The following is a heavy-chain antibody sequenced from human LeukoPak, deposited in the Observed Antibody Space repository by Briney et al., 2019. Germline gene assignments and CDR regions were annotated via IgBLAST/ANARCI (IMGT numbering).Heavy chain of an antibody. CDR1: GFTFSTYN. D-gene: IGHD1-1*01. V-gene: IGHV3-48*02. Sequence: GGSLRLSCAASGFTFSTYNMNWVRQDPGKGLEWVSYISTSGSAIYYADSVKGRFTISRDNARNSLYLQMNSLRDEDTAVYYCARYTWSDRRGAMDVWGQGTTVTVSS. CDR2: ISTSGSAI. CDR3: ARYTWSDRRGAMDV. J-gene: IGHJ6*02.